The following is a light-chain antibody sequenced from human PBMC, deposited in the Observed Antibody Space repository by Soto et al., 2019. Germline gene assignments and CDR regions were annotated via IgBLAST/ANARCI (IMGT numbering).Light chain of an antibody. CDR3: SSYAGSNNRYV. CDR1: SSDVGGYNY. V-gene: IGLV2-8*01. Sequence: QSALTQPPSASGSPGQSVTISCTGTSSDVGGYNYVSWYQQHPGKAPKLMIYEVSKRPSGVPDRFSGSKSGNTASLTVSGHQAEDEADYYCSSYAGSNNRYVFGTGTKLTVL. J-gene: IGLJ1*01. CDR2: EVS.